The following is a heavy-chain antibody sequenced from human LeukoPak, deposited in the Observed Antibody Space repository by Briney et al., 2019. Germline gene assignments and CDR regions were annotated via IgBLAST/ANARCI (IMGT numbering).Heavy chain of an antibody. CDR3: ARASTMVRGVIGTNWFDP. CDR2: IYYSGST. D-gene: IGHD3-10*01. J-gene: IGHJ5*02. V-gene: IGHV4-30-4*08. Sequence: SQTLSLTCTVSGGSISSGDHYWSWIRQPPGKGLEWIGYIYYSGSTYYNPSLKSRVTISVDTSKNQFSLKLSSVTAADTAVYYCARASTMVRGVIGTNWFDPWGQGTLVTVSS. CDR1: GGSISSGDHY.